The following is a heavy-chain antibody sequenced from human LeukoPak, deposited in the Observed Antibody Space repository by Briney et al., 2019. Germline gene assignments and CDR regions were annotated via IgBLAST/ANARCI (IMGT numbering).Heavy chain of an antibody. Sequence: GGSLRLSCAASGFTFDDYTMHWVRQAPGKGLEWVSLISWDGGSTYYADSVKGRFTISRDNSKNSLYLQMNSLRTEDTALYYCAKEGSMVRGVILDYWGQGTLVTVSS. CDR2: ISWDGGST. J-gene: IGHJ4*02. V-gene: IGHV3-43*01. CDR1: GFTFDDYT. D-gene: IGHD3-10*01. CDR3: AKEGSMVRGVILDY.